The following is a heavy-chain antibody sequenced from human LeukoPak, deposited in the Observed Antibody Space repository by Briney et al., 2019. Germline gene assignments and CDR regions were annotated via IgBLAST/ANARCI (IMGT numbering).Heavy chain of an antibody. J-gene: IGHJ6*03. CDR3: AHTTLYYYYYMDV. D-gene: IGHD1-26*01. CDR2: ISGSGGST. V-gene: IGHV3-23*01. Sequence: GGSVRLSCAASGFTFSSYGMSWFRQAPGKGLEWVSAISGSGGSTYYADSVKGRFTISRDNSKNTLYLQMNSLRAEDTAVYYCAHTTLYYYYYMDVWGKGTTVTISS. CDR1: GFTFSSYG.